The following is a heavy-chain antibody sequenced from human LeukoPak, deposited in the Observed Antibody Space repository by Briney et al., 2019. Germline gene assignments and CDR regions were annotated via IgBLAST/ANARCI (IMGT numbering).Heavy chain of an antibody. CDR3: ALPLYYYDSSGYYYDAFDI. D-gene: IGHD3-22*01. Sequence: SVKVSCKASGGTFSSYAISWVRQAPGQGLEWMGRIIPIFGTANYAQKFQGRVTITTDESTSTAYMELSSLRSEDTAVYYCALPLYYYDSSGYYYDAFDIWGQGTMVTVSS. CDR2: IIPIFGTA. CDR1: GGTFSSYA. V-gene: IGHV1-69*05. J-gene: IGHJ3*02.